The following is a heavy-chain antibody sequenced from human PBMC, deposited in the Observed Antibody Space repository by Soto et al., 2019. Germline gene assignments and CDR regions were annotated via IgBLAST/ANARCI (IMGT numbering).Heavy chain of an antibody. CDR2: ISGYNGYT. D-gene: IGHD3-16*01. CDR1: GYNFNTYG. V-gene: IGHV1-18*01. CDR3: ARDRDYSHTDADIDY. Sequence: QVQLMQSGAEVRRPGTSMRISCTTSGYNFNTYGIIWVRQAPGQGLEWMGWISGYNGYTKYAKNFEDRVTLSTEPSTSTAFLELRNLRSGDTALSFCARDRDYSHTDADIDYWGQGTLVTVSS. J-gene: IGHJ4*02.